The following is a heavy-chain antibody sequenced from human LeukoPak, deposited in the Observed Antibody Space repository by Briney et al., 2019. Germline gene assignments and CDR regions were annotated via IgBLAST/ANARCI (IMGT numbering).Heavy chain of an antibody. CDR1: GFNISDFW. D-gene: IGHD1-7*01. Sequence: GGSLRLSCAASGFNISDFWMTWARQAPGKGLEWVANIKQDESEKYNVDFVRGRFTISRDNAKKSLYLQMNSLRAEDTAVYYCARGVSSNWNYLYFDYWGQGALVTVSS. V-gene: IGHV3-7*01. CDR3: ARGVSSNWNYLYFDY. J-gene: IGHJ4*02. CDR2: IKQDESEK.